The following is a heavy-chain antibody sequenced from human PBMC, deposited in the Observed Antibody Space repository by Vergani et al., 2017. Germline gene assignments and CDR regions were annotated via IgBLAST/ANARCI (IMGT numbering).Heavy chain of an antibody. CDR1: GGSFTSYH. Sequence: QVQLQQWGGGLLKPSETLSLTCVVNGGSFTSYHWTWIRQSPGEGLEWVADIDHTGRPDYNPSLKSRLTMSVDKSRNQFSLTLNSVTDTDTAIYFCARVNTETNGHLYYYYYMDVWGQGTAVTVS. V-gene: IGHV4-34*01. CDR2: IDHTGRP. CDR3: ARVNTETNGHLYYYYYMDV. D-gene: IGHD4-11*01. J-gene: IGHJ6*03.